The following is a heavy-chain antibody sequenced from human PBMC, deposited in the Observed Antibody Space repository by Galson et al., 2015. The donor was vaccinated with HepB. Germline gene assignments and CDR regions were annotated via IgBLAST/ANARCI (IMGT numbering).Heavy chain of an antibody. D-gene: IGHD3-3*01. CDR2: INSDGSST. CDR3: AKDPAAYYDFWSGSSAYFDY. J-gene: IGHJ4*02. Sequence: SLRLSCAASGFTFTAYWMHWVRQVPGKGLVWVSRINSDGSSTTYADSVKGRFTISRDNSKNTLYLQMNSLRAEDTAVYYCAKDPAAYYDFWSGSSAYFDYWGQGTLVTVSS. CDR1: GFTFTAYW. V-gene: IGHV3-74*01.